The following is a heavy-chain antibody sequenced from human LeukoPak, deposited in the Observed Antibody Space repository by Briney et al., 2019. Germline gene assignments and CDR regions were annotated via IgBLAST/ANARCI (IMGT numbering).Heavy chain of an antibody. CDR2: INTNTGNP. CDR3: ARDRPTRYDILTGYSPDYYYGMDV. J-gene: IGHJ6*02. V-gene: IGHV7-4-1*02. D-gene: IGHD3-9*01. CDR1: GDTVTSYA. Sequence: ASVKVSCKASGDTVTSYAMNGVRQAPGQWLEWMGRINTNTGNPTYAQGFTGRFVFSLDTSVSTAYLQISSLKAEDTAVYYCARDRPTRYDILTGYSPDYYYGMDVWGQGTTVTVSS.